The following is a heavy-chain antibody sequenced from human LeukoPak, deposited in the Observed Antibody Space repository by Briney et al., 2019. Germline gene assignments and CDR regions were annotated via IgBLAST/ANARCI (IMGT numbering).Heavy chain of an antibody. J-gene: IGHJ5*02. D-gene: IGHD1-26*01. CDR1: GYSITSYW. CDR3: ARHPSRRSYYNPYNWFDP. V-gene: IGHV5-51*01. CDR2: IYPGDSDT. Sequence: GESLKISCKGSGYSITSYWIGWVRQLPGKGLEWMGIIYPGDSDTRYSPSFQGQVTISADKSISSAYLQWSSLKASDTAMYYCARHPSRRSYYNPYNWFDPWGQGTLVTVSS.